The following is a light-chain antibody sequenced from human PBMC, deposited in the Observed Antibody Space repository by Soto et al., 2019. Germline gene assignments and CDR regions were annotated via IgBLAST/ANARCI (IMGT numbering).Light chain of an antibody. V-gene: IGKV1-5*01. CDR3: QHYNAFPWP. CDR2: GAS. Sequence: DIQMTQSPSTLSASVGDIVTITCRASQSISDWLAWYQQKPGKVPQLLIYGASRLESGVPSRFSGRGSGTEFTLTIGGLQPDDFATYYCQHYNAFPWPFGQGTKVDIK. J-gene: IGKJ1*01. CDR1: QSISDW.